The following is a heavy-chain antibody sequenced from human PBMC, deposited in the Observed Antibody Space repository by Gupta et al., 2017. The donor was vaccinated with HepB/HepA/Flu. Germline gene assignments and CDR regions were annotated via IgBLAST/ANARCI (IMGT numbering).Heavy chain of an antibody. CDR3: ARVAFNSGGNF. CDR2: IYGSGST. D-gene: IGHD2-8*02. CDR1: GDSVSSGGYY. V-gene: IGHV4-61*08. J-gene: IGHJ4*02. Sequence: QVQLQESGPGLVKPSETLSLICTVSGDSVSSGGYYWTWIRQPPGKGLEWIGSIYGSGSTRYNPSLKSRVTISVDTSKNQFSLKLSSVTAADTALYYCARVAFNSGGNFWGQGTLVTVSS.